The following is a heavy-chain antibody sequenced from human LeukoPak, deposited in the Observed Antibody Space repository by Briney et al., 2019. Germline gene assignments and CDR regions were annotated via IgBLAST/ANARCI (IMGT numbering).Heavy chain of an antibody. Sequence: PGGSLRLTCVASEFRFGRDWISWVRQAPGKGLEWVACIKQDGSEEYYVGSVRGRFTVSVDNGKNSLYLQMNSLRAEDTARYYCATLDSTKSVXWGRGTAVTV. CDR3: ATLDSTKSVX. CDR1: EFRFGRDW. J-gene: IGHJ1*01. CDR2: IKQDGSEE. V-gene: IGHV3-7*01. D-gene: IGHD2-2*01.